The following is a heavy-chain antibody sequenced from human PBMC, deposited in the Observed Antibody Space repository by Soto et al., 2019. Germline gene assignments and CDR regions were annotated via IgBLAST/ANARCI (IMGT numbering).Heavy chain of an antibody. Sequence: QVPLEESGGGVVQPGRSLRLSCAASGFTFSSYAMHWVRQAPGKGLEWVAVISYDGSNKYYADSVKGRFTISRDNSKNTLYLQMNSLRAEDTAVYYCASLTTVVTPYFDYWGQGTLVTVSS. J-gene: IGHJ4*02. V-gene: IGHV3-30-3*01. CDR3: ASLTTVVTPYFDY. CDR2: ISYDGSNK. CDR1: GFTFSSYA. D-gene: IGHD4-17*01.